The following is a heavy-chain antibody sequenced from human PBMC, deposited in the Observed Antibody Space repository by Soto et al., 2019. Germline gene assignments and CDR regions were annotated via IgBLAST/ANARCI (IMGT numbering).Heavy chain of an antibody. D-gene: IGHD5-12*01. J-gene: IGHJ4*02. CDR1: GFTFSSYA. Sequence: TVGSLRLSCAASGFTFSSYAMTWVRQAPGKGLEWVSAISGSGDSTYYADSVKGRFTISRDNSKNTLSLQMNSLRAEDTAVYYCAKVRDLYSGYAFDSWGQGTLVTVSS. CDR2: ISGSGDST. V-gene: IGHV3-23*01. CDR3: AKVRDLYSGYAFDS.